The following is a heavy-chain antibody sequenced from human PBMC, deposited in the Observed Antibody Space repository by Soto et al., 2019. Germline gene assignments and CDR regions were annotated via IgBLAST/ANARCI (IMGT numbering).Heavy chain of an antibody. D-gene: IGHD5-12*01. J-gene: IGHJ4*02. CDR3: ATPGGSGYDWLDY. CDR2: IDPSDSDT. Sequence: EALKISCKGSGYSFTSYWISWVLQMPAKGLESMGRIDPSDSDTNYSPSFQHHFTISADKSINTAYLQWSSLKASDTAMYYCATPGGSGYDWLDYWGQGTMVTVSS. V-gene: IGHV5-10-1*01. CDR1: GYSFTSYW.